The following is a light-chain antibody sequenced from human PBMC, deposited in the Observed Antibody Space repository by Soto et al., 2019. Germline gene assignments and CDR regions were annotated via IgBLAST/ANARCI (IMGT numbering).Light chain of an antibody. CDR1: QSVTSSY. CDR2: GAS. J-gene: IGKJ3*01. Sequence: EIVLTQSPGTLSLSPGERATLSCRASQSVTSSYLAWYQQKRGLAPRLLIYGASSRATGIPDRFSGSGSGTDFTLTISRLEPEDFALYYCQQYGSSQFTFGPGTKVDIK. V-gene: IGKV3-20*01. CDR3: QQYGSSQFT.